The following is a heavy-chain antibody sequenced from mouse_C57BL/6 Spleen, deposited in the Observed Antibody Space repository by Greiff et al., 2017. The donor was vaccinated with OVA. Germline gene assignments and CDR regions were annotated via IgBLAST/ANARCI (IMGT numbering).Heavy chain of an antibody. V-gene: IGHV7-3*01. CDR1: GFTFTDYY. CDR3: ARPGSSYWYFDV. Sequence: EVKLMESGGGLVQPGGSLSLSCAASGFTFTDYYMSWVRQPPGKALEWLGFIRNKANGYTTEYSASVKGRFTISRDNSQSILYLQMNALRAEDSATYYCARPGSSYWYFDVWGTGTTVTGSS. D-gene: IGHD1-1*01. J-gene: IGHJ1*03. CDR2: IRNKANGYTT.